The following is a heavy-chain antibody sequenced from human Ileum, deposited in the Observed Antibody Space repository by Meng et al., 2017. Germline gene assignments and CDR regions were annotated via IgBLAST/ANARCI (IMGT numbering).Heavy chain of an antibody. J-gene: IGHJ4*02. CDR2: VYYSGHT. V-gene: IGHV4-61*01. Sequence: SETLSLTCTVSGDSVSSDNYYWSWIRQPPGKALEWIGYVYYSGHTDYNPSLKSRLSISIDTSKNQFSLKLSSVTAADTAVYYCARIILYSASYYFDSWGQGALVTVSS. CDR1: GDSVSSDNYY. CDR3: ARIILYSASYYFDS. D-gene: IGHD1-26*01.